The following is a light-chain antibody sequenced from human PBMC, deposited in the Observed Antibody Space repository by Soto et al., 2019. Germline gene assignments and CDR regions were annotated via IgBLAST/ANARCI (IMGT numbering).Light chain of an antibody. J-gene: IGKJ5*01. CDR3: HQRSSWPQIT. CDR2: EAS. Sequence: EVVLTQSPATLSLSPGERATLSCRASRSISNYLAWYQQKPGQAPRLLIYEASNRATGIPARFSGSGSGTDFTLTISGLEPEDSAVYYCHQRSSWPQITFGQGTRLEIK. CDR1: RSISNY. V-gene: IGKV3-11*01.